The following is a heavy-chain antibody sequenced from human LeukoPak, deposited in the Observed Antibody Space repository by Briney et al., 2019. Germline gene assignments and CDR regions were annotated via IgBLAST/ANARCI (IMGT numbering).Heavy chain of an antibody. Sequence: PGGSLRLSCAASGFSVSSSYMYWVRQAPGKGLEWVSFFYRGDSTYYAESVRGRFTISRDNSKNTLYLLMNSLIPEDTAVYYCAREVASIPSYFDSWGQGTLVTVSS. CDR3: AREVASIPSYFDS. V-gene: IGHV3-53*01. D-gene: IGHD5-12*01. J-gene: IGHJ4*02. CDR2: FYRGDST. CDR1: GFSVSSSY.